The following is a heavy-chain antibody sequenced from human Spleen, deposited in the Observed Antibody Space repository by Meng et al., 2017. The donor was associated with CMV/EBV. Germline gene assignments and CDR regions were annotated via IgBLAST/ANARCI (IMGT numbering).Heavy chain of an antibody. Sequence: SGYTFTDYFMHWVRQAPGQGLEWMGWINPNSGGTNYAQRFQGRVTMTRDPSINTAYMDLYRLRSDDTAVFYCARGGSGSYDREGFDPWGQGTLVTVSS. D-gene: IGHD1-26*01. CDR1: GYTFTDYF. V-gene: IGHV1-2*02. CDR2: INPNSGGT. J-gene: IGHJ5*02. CDR3: ARGGSGSYDREGFDP.